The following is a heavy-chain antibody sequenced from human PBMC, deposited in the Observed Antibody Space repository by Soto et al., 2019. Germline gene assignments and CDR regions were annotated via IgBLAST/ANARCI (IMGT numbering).Heavy chain of an antibody. CDR1: GGTFSSYA. J-gene: IGHJ3*02. CDR3: ARDLGRDGYTYTRDDAFDI. V-gene: IGHV1-69*13. Sequence: SVKVSCKASGGTFSSYAISWVRQAPGQGLEWMGGIIPIFGTANYAQKLQGRDTITADESTSTAYMELSSLRSEDTAVYYCARDLGRDGYTYTRDDAFDIWGQGTMVTVSS. D-gene: IGHD3-16*01. CDR2: IIPIFGTA.